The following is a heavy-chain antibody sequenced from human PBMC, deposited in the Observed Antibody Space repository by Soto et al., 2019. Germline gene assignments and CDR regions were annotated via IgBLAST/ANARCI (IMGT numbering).Heavy chain of an antibody. V-gene: IGHV3-7*01. Sequence: GGSLRLSCVASGFAVSSYWMSWVRQAPGKGLEWVASIKQGGSNRYYVDSVKGRFTISRDNSKNSLYLQMNSLRAEHTAVYYCARDLVPAAIFFGCDYWGQGTLVTVSS. J-gene: IGHJ4*02. CDR2: IKQGGSNR. CDR1: GFAVSSYW. D-gene: IGHD2-2*01. CDR3: ARDLVPAAIFFGCDY.